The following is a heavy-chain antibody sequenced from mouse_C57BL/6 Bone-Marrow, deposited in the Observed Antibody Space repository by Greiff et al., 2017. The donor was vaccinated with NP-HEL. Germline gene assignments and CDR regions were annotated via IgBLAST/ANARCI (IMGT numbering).Heavy chain of an antibody. CDR3: ARGYSNMDY. V-gene: IGHV1-59*01. D-gene: IGHD2-5*01. J-gene: IGHJ4*01. CDR2: IDPSDSYT. Sequence: QVQLQQPGAELVRPGTSVKLSCTASGYTFTSYWMHWVKQRPGQGLEWIGVIDPSDSYTNYNQKFKGKATLTVDTASSTAYMQLSSLTSEDSAVYYCARGYSNMDYWGQGTSVTVSS. CDR1: GYTFTSYW.